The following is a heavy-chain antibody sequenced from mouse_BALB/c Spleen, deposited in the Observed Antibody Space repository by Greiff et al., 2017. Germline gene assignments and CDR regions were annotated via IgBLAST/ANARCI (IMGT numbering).Heavy chain of an antibody. CDR3: ACYGNYVAMDY. CDR1: GYTFTSYV. V-gene: IGHV1-14*01. D-gene: IGHD2-1*01. Sequence: VQLKESGPELVKPGASVKMSCKASGYTFTSYVMHWVKQKPGQGLEWIGYINPYNDGTKYNEKFKGKATLTSDKSSSTAYMELSSLTSEDSAVYYCACYGNYVAMDYWGQGTSVTVSS. CDR2: INPYNDGT. J-gene: IGHJ4*01.